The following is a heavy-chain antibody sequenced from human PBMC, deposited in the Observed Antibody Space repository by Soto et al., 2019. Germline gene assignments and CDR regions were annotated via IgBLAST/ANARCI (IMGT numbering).Heavy chain of an antibody. J-gene: IGHJ6*02. Sequence: GASVKVSCKASGYTFTGYYMHWVRQAPGQGLEWMGWINPNSGGTNYAQKFQGWVTMTRDTSISTAYMELSRLRSDDTAVYYCARDRGHYYGSGSYYTGYYYYGMDVWGQGTTVTVS. D-gene: IGHD3-10*01. CDR2: INPNSGGT. CDR1: GYTFTGYY. V-gene: IGHV1-2*04. CDR3: ARDRGHYYGSGSYYTGYYYYGMDV.